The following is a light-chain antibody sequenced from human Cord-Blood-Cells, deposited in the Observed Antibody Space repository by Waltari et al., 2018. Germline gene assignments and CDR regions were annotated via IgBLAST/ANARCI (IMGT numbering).Light chain of an antibody. CDR3: CSYAGSYTFYV. CDR2: DVS. CDR1: SSDVGGYNY. J-gene: IGLJ1*01. Sequence: QSALTQPRSVSGSPGQSVTISCTGTSSDVGGYNYVSWYQQHPGKAPNLMIYDVSKRPSGVPDRFSGSKCGNTASLTISGLQAEDEAEYYCCSYAGSYTFYVFGTGTKVTVL. V-gene: IGLV2-11*01.